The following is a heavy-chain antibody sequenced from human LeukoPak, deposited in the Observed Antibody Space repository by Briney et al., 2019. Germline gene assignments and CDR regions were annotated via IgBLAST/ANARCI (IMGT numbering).Heavy chain of an antibody. CDR2: IYYSGST. V-gene: IGHV4-31*03. CDR1: GGSISSGGYY. Sequence: SETLSLTCTVSGGSISSGGYYWSWIRQHPGKGLEWIGYIYYSGSTYYNPSLKSRVTISVDTSKNQFSLKLSSVTAADTAVYYCARPAAGWNAIDIRGQGTMVTVSS. CDR3: ARPAAGWNAIDI. J-gene: IGHJ3*02. D-gene: IGHD6-13*01.